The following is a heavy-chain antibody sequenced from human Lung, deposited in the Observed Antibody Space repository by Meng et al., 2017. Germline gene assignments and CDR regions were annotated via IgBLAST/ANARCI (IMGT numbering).Heavy chain of an antibody. CDR2: AYTTGDT. V-gene: IGHV4-61*02. Sequence: LRLSCTVSGGSINKGDYYWTWIRQSAGKGLEWIGRAYTTGDTDYRPSLRSRVTISLDTSKNQFSLKLTSVTAADTAGYYCSRETYDVQLHLVEVSLVGYGMDVWGQGTMVTVSS. CDR1: GGSINKGDYY. J-gene: IGHJ6*02. CDR3: SRETYDVQLHLVEVSLVGYGMDV. D-gene: IGHD3-16*01.